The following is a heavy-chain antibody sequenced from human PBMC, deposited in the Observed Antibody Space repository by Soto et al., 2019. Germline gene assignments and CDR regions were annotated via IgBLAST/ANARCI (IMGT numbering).Heavy chain of an antibody. Sequence: ASVKVSCKASGYTFTSYDINWVRQATGQGLEWMGWMNPNSGNTGYAQKIQGRVTMTRNTSISTAYMELSSLRSEDTAVYYCARVAKRYYDFWSGYSGFDPWGQGTLVTVSS. CDR2: MNPNSGNT. J-gene: IGHJ5*02. D-gene: IGHD3-3*01. CDR3: ARVAKRYYDFWSGYSGFDP. V-gene: IGHV1-8*01. CDR1: GYTFTSYD.